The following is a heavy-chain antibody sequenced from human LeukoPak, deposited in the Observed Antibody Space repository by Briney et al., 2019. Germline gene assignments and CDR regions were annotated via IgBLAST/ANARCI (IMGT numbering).Heavy chain of an antibody. Sequence: GGSLRLSCAASGFTFSSYSMNWVRQAPGKGLEWVSSISSSSSYIYYADSVKGRFTISRDNAKNSLYLQMNSLRADDTAVYYCTRHLTSEGTTPYHYGMNVWGPGTTVTVSS. J-gene: IGHJ6*02. D-gene: IGHD2-15*01. CDR3: TRHLTSEGTTPYHYGMNV. CDR1: GFTFSSYS. CDR2: ISSSSSYI. V-gene: IGHV3-21*01.